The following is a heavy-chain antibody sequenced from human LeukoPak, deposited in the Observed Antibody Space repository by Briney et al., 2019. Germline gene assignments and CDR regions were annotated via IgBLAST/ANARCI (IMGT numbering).Heavy chain of an antibody. CDR1: GFTFSNYSMN. J-gene: IGHJ5*02. CDR3: ATSRQLLDNWFDP. Sequence: GSLRLSCAASGFTFSNYSMNWVRQPPGKGLEWIGSIYYSGSTYYNPSLKSRVTISLDTSKNQFSLKLSSVTAADTAVYYCATSRQLLDNWFDPWGQGTLVTVSS. D-gene: IGHD2-2*01. V-gene: IGHV4-59*05. CDR2: IYYSGST.